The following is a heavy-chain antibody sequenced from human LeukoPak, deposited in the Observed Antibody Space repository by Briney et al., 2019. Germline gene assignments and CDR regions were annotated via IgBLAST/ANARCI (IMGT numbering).Heavy chain of an antibody. CDR1: GFTFSSYG. V-gene: IGHV3-33*01. J-gene: IGHJ4*02. D-gene: IGHD3-16*02. CDR2: IWYDGSNK. CDR3: AREKYYDYVWGSYRTKERVEYFDY. Sequence: GGSLRLSCAESGFTFSSYGMHWVRQAPGKGLEWVAVIWYDGSNKYNADSVKGRFTISRDNSKNTLYLQMNSLRAEDTAVYYCAREKYYDYVWGSYRTKERVEYFDYWGQGTLVTVSS.